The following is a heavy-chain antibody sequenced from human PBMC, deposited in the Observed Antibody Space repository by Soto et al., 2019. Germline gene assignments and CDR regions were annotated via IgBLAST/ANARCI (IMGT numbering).Heavy chain of an antibody. Sequence: QVQLVQSGAEVKKPGASVKVSCKASGYTFTSYDINWVRQATGQGLEWMGWMNPNSGNTGYAQKFQGRVTMTRNTSLSTAYMELSSLRSEDTAVYYCASSPVQGSGWYADYWGQGTLVTVSS. CDR2: MNPNSGNT. CDR3: ASSPVQGSGWYADY. V-gene: IGHV1-8*01. CDR1: GYTFTSYD. D-gene: IGHD6-19*01. J-gene: IGHJ4*02.